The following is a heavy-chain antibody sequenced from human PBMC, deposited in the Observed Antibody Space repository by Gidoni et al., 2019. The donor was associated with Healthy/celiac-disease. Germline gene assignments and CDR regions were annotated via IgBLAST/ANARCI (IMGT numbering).Heavy chain of an antibody. CDR2: ISYDGRNK. V-gene: IGHV3-30*15. J-gene: IGHJ5*02. CDR1: GFTFSNYA. Sequence: QVQLVDSGGGVVQPGRSLRLSWAASGFTFSNYAIHWVRHEPGKGLEWVAVISYDGRNKYYADSVKGRFTISRDNSKNTLYLQMSILTDEDTAVYYCARDGPGPAAPGNLGGWFDPWGQGTLVTVSS. D-gene: IGHD6-13*01. CDR3: ARDGPGPAAPGNLGGWFDP.